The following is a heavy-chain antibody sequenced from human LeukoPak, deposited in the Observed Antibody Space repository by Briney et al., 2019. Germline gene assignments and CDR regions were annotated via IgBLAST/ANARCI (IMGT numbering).Heavy chain of an antibody. V-gene: IGHV3-66*01. CDR1: GFTVSSNY. D-gene: IGHD3-3*01. CDR2: IYSGGST. CDR3: ARDPILGG. J-gene: IGHJ3*01. Sequence: QAGGSLSLSCAASGFTVSSNYMRWVRPAPGKGLEWVSVIYSGGSTYYADSVKGRFTISRDNSKNTLYLQMNGLRAEETAVYYCARDPILGGWGQGTMVTVSS.